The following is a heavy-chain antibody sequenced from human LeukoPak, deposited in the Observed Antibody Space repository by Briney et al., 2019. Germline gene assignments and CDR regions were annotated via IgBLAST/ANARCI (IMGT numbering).Heavy chain of an antibody. CDR3: ARIVRYYYDSSGYSPDY. V-gene: IGHV4-38-2*01. Sequence: SETLSLTCSVSGYSISSGNYWGWIRLPPGKGLQWIGSIYHSGSTYYNPSLKSRVTISVDTSKNQFSLKLSSVTAADTAVYYCARIVRYYYDSSGYSPDYWGQGTLVTVSS. CDR2: IYHSGST. J-gene: IGHJ4*02. D-gene: IGHD3-22*01. CDR1: GYSISSGNY.